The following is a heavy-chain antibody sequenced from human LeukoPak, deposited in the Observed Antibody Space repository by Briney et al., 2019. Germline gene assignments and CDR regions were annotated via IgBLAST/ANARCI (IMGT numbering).Heavy chain of an antibody. D-gene: IGHD6-25*01. J-gene: IGHJ4*02. V-gene: IGHV1-2*02. CDR1: GYIFTCQF. CDR3: ARGGPRGNGFDY. Sequence: ASVKVSCKASGYIFTCQFIHWVRQAPGQSLEWMGIYNPNSGDTTFSQRFQGRVTMTRDTSINTAHMELSRLTSDDTAVYYCARGGPRGNGFDYWGQGTLVRVSS. CDR2: YNPNSGDT.